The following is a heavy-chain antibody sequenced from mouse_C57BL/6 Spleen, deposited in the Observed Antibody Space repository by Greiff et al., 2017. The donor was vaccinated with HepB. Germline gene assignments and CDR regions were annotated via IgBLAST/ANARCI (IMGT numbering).Heavy chain of an antibody. CDR3: ARDHSNYYFDY. V-gene: IGHV5-4*01. CDR1: GFTFSSYA. Sequence: EVQGVESGGGLVKPGGSLKLSCAASGFTFSSYAMSWVRQTPEKRLEWVATISDGGSYTYYPDNVKGRFTISRDNAKNNLYLQMSHLKSEDTAMYYCARDHSNYYFDYWGQGTTLTVSS. D-gene: IGHD2-5*01. CDR2: ISDGGSYT. J-gene: IGHJ2*01.